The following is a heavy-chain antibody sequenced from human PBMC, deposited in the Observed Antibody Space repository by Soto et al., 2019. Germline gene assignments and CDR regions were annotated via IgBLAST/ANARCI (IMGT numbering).Heavy chain of an antibody. CDR2: IIGGDGDK. CDR3: AKDRDPDGIWTFDS. CDR1: GFTFRTFT. V-gene: IGHV3-23*01. D-gene: IGHD3-9*01. J-gene: IGHJ5*01. Sequence: EVQLLEPGGQLVQPGASLRLSCAASGFTFRTFTMNWVRQAPGKGLEWVSGIIGGDGDKFYSDSVKGRFTISRDNSKDMLFLQMSSLRVDDTAVYYCAKDRDPDGIWTFDSWGQGTLVTVSS.